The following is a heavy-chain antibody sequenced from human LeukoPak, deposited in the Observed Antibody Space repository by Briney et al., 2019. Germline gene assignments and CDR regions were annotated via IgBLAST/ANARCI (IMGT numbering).Heavy chain of an antibody. D-gene: IGHD3-10*01. Sequence: SETLSLTCTVSTYSISSGYYWGWIRQPPGKGLEWIGSVSHSGRTYYNPSLKSRVTISVDTSKNQFSLKLSSVTAADTAVYYCARRTEIWFGEPGFDYWGQGTLVTVSS. J-gene: IGHJ4*02. CDR2: VSHSGRT. V-gene: IGHV4-38-2*02. CDR3: ARRTEIWFGEPGFDY. CDR1: TYSISSGYY.